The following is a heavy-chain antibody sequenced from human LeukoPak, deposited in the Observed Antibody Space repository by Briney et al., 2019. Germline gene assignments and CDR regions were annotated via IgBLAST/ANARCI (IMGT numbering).Heavy chain of an antibody. D-gene: IGHD2-8*02. Sequence: GGSLRLSCAASGFIFSSYAMTWVRQAPGKGLEWVSFISSTSSYIYYADSVKGRFTISRDNAKNSLYLQMSSLRAEDTAVYYCARDHWGWTSSVAFDIWGQGTMVTVSS. V-gene: IGHV3-21*01. J-gene: IGHJ3*02. CDR2: ISSTSSYI. CDR3: ARDHWGWTSSVAFDI. CDR1: GFIFSSYA.